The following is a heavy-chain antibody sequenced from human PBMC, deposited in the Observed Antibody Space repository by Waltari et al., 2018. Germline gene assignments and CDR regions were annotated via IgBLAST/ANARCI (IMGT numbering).Heavy chain of an antibody. J-gene: IGHJ4*02. Sequence: SGAEVKKPGASVKVSCKASGYTFTSYYMHWVRQAPGQGLEWMGIINPSGGSTSYAQKFQGRVTMTRDTSTSTVYMELSSLRSEDTAVYYCARDSAYYDFWSGYYKDRFGHYFDYWGQGTLVTVSS. D-gene: IGHD3-3*01. CDR1: GYTFTSYY. V-gene: IGHV1-46*01. CDR2: INPSGGST. CDR3: ARDSAYYDFWSGYYKDRFGHYFDY.